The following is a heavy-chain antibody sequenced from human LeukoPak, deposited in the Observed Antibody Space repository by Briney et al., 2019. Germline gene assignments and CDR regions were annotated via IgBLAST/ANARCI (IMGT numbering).Heavy chain of an antibody. Sequence: GGSLRLSCAASGFTVSSNYMSWVRQAPGKGLEWVSVISGSGGSTYYADSVKGRFTISRDNSKNTLYLQMNSLRAEDTAVYYCAKLTTVTADYWGQGTLVTVSS. CDR1: GFTVSSNY. J-gene: IGHJ4*02. V-gene: IGHV3-23*01. CDR2: ISGSGGST. D-gene: IGHD4-17*01. CDR3: AKLTTVTADY.